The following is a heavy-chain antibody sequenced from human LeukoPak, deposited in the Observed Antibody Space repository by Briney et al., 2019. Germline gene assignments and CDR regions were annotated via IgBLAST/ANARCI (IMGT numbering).Heavy chain of an antibody. CDR3: ARGTTAAPRSAFDI. CDR1: GFTLSSYY. CDR2: ISSSSSSI. J-gene: IGHJ3*02. Sequence: PGGSLRLSCAVSGFTLSSYYMNWVRQAPGKGLEWVSYISSSSSSIYYAESVKGRSTISRDNAKNSVYLQMNSLRDEDTAVYYCARGTTAAPRSAFDIWGQGTMVTVSS. D-gene: IGHD1-1*01. V-gene: IGHV3-48*02.